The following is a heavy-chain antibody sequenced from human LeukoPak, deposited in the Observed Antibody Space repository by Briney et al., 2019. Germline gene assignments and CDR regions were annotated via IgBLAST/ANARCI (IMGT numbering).Heavy chain of an antibody. Sequence: KPGGSLRLSCAASGFTFSSYTMNWVRQAPGKGLEWVSSISSSSTYINYADSVKGRSTISRDNAKNSLYLQMNSLRAEDTAVYYCARDRSPGNFDYWGQGTLVTVSS. D-gene: IGHD3-10*01. CDR1: GFTFSSYT. CDR3: ARDRSPGNFDY. V-gene: IGHV3-21*01. CDR2: ISSSSTYI. J-gene: IGHJ4*02.